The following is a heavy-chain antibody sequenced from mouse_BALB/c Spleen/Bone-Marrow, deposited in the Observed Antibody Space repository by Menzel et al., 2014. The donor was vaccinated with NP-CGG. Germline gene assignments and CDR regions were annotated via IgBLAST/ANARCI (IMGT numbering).Heavy chain of an antibody. CDR3: ARYYYGTRYYFDY. D-gene: IGHD1-1*01. V-gene: IGHV14-3*02. CDR2: IDPANGNT. J-gene: IGHJ2*01. Sequence: IDPANGNTKYDPKFQGKATITADTSSNTAYLQLNSLTSEDTAVYYCARYYYGTRYYFDYWGQGTTLTVSS.